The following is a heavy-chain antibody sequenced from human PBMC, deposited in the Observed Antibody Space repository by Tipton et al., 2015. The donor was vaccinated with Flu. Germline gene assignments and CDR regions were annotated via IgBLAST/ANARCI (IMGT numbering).Heavy chain of an antibody. J-gene: IGHJ4*02. V-gene: IGHV4-39*01. CDR3: ARGGFVVLTGDNRPFDY. Sequence: GLVKPSETLFLTCTVSGGSISSSSYYWGWIRQPPGKGLEWIGSIYYSGSTYYNPSLKSRVTISVGTSKNQFSLKLTSVTAADTAVYYCARGGFVVLTGDNRPFDYWGQGTLVTVSS. CDR2: IYYSGST. CDR1: GGSISSSSYY. D-gene: IGHD2-21*02.